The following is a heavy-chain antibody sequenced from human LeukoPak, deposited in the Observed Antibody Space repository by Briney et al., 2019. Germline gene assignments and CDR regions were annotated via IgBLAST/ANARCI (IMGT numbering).Heavy chain of an antibody. J-gene: IGHJ4*02. CDR3: ARVGSSWFLDY. V-gene: IGHV3-7*03. CDR2: IQQDGSEK. CDR1: GFTFSSYW. Sequence: PGGSLRLSCAASGFTFSSYWMSWVRQAPGKGLEWAANIQQDGSEKYYVDSVKGRFTISRDNAKNSLYLQMNSLRAEDPAVYYWARVGSSWFLDYGGQGTRVTVPS. D-gene: IGHD6-13*01.